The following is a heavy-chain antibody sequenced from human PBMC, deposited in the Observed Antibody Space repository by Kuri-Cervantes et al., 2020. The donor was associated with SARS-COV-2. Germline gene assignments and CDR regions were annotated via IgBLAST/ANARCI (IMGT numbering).Heavy chain of an antibody. V-gene: IGHV1-2*04. CDR2: INPNSGGT. CDR1: GYTFSGGYY. D-gene: IGHD3-10*01. CDR3: ARGMVRGVIQSYYYGMDV. Sequence: ASVKVSCKASGYTFSGGYYMYWVRQAPGQGLEWMGWINPNSGGTNYAQKFQGWVTMTRDTSISTAYMELSRLRSDDTAVYYCARGMVRGVIQSYYYGMDVWGQGTTVTVSS. J-gene: IGHJ6*02.